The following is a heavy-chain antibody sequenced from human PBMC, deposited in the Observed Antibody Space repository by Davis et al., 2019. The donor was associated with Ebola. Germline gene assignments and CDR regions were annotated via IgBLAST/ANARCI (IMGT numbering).Heavy chain of an antibody. CDR2: ISSSSSTI. J-gene: IGHJ4*02. CDR3: ARGGDSLWFGELSYFDY. CDR1: GFTFSSYS. Sequence: PGGSLRLSCAASGFTFSSYSMNWVRQAPGKGLEWVSYISSSSSTIYYADSVKGRFTISRDNAKNSLYLQMNSLRDEDTAVYYCARGGDSLWFGELSYFDYWGQGTLVTVSS. V-gene: IGHV3-48*02. D-gene: IGHD3-10*01.